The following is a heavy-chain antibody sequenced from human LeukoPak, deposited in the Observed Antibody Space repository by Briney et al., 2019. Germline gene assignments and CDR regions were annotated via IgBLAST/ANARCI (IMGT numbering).Heavy chain of an antibody. Sequence: GASVTLSFTASGYTFTIYYMHWVRQPPGQGLEWMGAVNPSGGGTSYSQMFQGRLTITRDMSTSTVYLELNSLRSEDTAVVYCMRTLGAVADSRYWLDPWGQRTLASVPS. V-gene: IGHV1-46*01. J-gene: IGHJ5*02. CDR1: GYTFTIYY. D-gene: IGHD3-16*01. CDR2: VNPSGGGT. CDR3: MRTLGAVADSRYWLDP.